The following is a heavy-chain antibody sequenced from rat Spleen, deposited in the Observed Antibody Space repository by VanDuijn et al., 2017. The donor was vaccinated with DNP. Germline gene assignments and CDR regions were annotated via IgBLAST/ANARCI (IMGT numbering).Heavy chain of an antibody. Sequence: EVQLVESGGGLVQPGRSLKLSCVASGFTFNNYWMTWFRQAPGKGLEWVASITNTGDTTYYPDSVKGRFTISRDNAKSTLYLQMDSLRSEDTATYYCTTTHYFDGWFPFDYWGQGVMVTVSS. D-gene: IGHD1-12*02. J-gene: IGHJ2*01. CDR2: ITNTGDTT. V-gene: IGHV5-31*01. CDR3: TTTHYFDGWFPFDY. CDR1: GFTFNNYW.